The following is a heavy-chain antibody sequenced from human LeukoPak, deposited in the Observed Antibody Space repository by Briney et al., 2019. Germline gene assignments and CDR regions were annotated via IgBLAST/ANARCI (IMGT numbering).Heavy chain of an antibody. CDR2: IIPIFGTA. J-gene: IGHJ5*02. Sequence: SVKVSCKASGGTFSSYAISWVRQAPGQGLEWMGGIIPIFGTANYAQKFQGRVTITADESTSTAYMELSSLRSEDTAVYYCAKAESITSAWFDHWGQGTLVTVSS. CDR3: AKAESITSAWFDH. D-gene: IGHD5-24*01. CDR1: GGTFSSYA. V-gene: IGHV1-69*13.